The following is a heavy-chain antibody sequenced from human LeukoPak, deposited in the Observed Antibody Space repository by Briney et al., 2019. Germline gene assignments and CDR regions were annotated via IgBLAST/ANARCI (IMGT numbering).Heavy chain of an antibody. D-gene: IGHD4-23*01. CDR1: GGSISSGEYY. J-gene: IGHJ3*02. CDR3: ARVPDYGGNDAFDI. Sequence: SQTLSLTCTVSGGSISSGEYYWSWIRQPPGKGLEWIGYIYYFRCTYYNPSLKSRVTISVTTSKNQFSLKLSSVTAADTAVYYCARVPDYGGNDAFDIWGQGTMVTVSS. V-gene: IGHV4-30-4*08. CDR2: IYYFRCT.